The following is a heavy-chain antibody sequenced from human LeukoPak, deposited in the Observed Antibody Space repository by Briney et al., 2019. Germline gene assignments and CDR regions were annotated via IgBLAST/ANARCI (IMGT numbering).Heavy chain of an antibody. Sequence: GESLQIPSKAAGYSFTSYWIGCVRQLPGKDLEWMGINFTDDADTRYNPSFQGQVTISADKSTSTAYLQWSSLKASDTAMYYCARRLAAAGFYFFDYWGQGTLVTVSS. V-gene: IGHV5-51*01. CDR1: GYSFTSYW. CDR2: NFTDDADT. J-gene: IGHJ4*02. CDR3: ARRLAAAGFYFFDY. D-gene: IGHD6-13*01.